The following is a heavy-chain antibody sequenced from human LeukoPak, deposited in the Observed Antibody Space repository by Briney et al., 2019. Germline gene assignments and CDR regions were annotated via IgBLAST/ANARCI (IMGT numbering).Heavy chain of an antibody. CDR3: AYGVPHVYFDY. CDR1: GFTFSTYA. D-gene: IGHD3-10*01. CDR2: MSGRSNNFI. J-gene: IGHJ4*02. Sequence: GGSLRLSCAASGFTFSTYAMSWVRQAPGKGLEWLSYMSGRSNNFINYADSVKGRFTISRDNAKNSLYLQMNSLRAEDTAVYYCAYGVPHVYFDYWGQGTLVTVSS. V-gene: IGHV3-48*04.